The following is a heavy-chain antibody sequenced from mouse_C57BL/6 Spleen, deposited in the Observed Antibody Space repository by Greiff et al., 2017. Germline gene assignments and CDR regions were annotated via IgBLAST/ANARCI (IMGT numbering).Heavy chain of an antibody. CDR1: GFTFSSYA. CDR3: AREATGVATEGGFAY. Sequence: EVMLVESGGGLVKPGGSLKLSCAASGFTFSSYAMSWVRQTPEKRLEWVATISDGGSYTYYPDNVKGRFTISRDNAKNNLYLQMSHLKSEDTAMYYCAREATGVATEGGFAYWGQGTLVTVSA. V-gene: IGHV5-4*01. J-gene: IGHJ3*01. CDR2: ISDGGSYT. D-gene: IGHD1-1*01.